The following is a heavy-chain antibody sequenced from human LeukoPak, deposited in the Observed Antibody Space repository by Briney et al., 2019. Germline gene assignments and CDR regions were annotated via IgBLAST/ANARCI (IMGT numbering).Heavy chain of an antibody. J-gene: IGHJ3*02. D-gene: IGHD4-17*01. Sequence: GRSLRLSCAATGFTFSSYSMNWVRQAPGKGLEWVSSISSSSRYIYYADSVKGRFTISRDNAKNSLYLQMNSLRAEDTAVYYCARGGDYAENDAFDIWGQGTMVTVSS. CDR3: ARGGDYAENDAFDI. V-gene: IGHV3-21*01. CDR1: GFTFSSYS. CDR2: ISSSSRYI.